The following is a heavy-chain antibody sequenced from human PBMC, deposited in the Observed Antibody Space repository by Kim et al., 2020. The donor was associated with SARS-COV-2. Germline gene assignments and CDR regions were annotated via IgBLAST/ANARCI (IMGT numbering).Heavy chain of an antibody. Sequence: SETLSLTCTVSGGAVSSANHYWSWIRQPPGKGLEWIGYIYSSGSTSYNPSLKSRVTISVDTSKNHFSLKLNSVTAADTAVYYCARDLSGSSLDYWGQGTLVTVSS. V-gene: IGHV4-61*03. CDR1: GGAVSSANHY. CDR2: IYSSGST. CDR3: ARDLSGSSLDY. D-gene: IGHD1-26*01. J-gene: IGHJ4*02.